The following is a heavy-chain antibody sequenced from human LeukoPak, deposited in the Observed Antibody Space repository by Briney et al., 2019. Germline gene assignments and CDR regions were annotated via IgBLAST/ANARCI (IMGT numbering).Heavy chain of an antibody. D-gene: IGHD1-26*01. CDR2: IYPGDSDT. CDR1: GYSFTTYW. J-gene: IGHJ4*02. CDR3: ARRMFSGSYPHFDY. Sequence: GESLQISCKVSGYSFTTYWIGWVRQMPGKGLEWMGIIYPGDSDTRYSPSFQGQVTISVDKSISTAYLQWSSLKASDTAMYYCARRMFSGSYPHFDYWGQGTLVTVSS. V-gene: IGHV5-51*01.